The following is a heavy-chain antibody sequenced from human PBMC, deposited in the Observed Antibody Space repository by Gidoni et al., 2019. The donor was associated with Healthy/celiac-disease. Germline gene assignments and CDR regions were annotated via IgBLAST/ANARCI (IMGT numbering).Heavy chain of an antibody. CDR2: IKQDGSEK. CDR1: GFTFSSYW. V-gene: IGHV3-7*01. J-gene: IGHJ4*02. D-gene: IGHD3-16*01. Sequence: EVQLVESGGGLVQPGGSLRLSCAASGFTFSSYWMSWVRQAPGKGLEWVANIKQDGSEKYYVDSVKGRFTISRDNAKNSLYLQMNSLRAEDTAVYYCARTLGTSLVDYFDYWGQGTLVTVSS. CDR3: ARTLGTSLVDYFDY.